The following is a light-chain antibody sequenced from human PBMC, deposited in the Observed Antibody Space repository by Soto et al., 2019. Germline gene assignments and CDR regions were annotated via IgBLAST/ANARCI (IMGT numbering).Light chain of an antibody. J-gene: IGLJ2*01. CDR2: DVG. CDR1: SSDIGGYNF. CDR3: CSYAGSYTLV. V-gene: IGLV2-11*01. Sequence: QSALTQPRSVSGSPGQSVTISCTGTSSDIGGYNFVSWYQQHPGKAPKVMIYDVGKRPSGVPDRFSGSKSGNTASLTISGLQADDEGAYYCCSYAGSYTLVFGGGTKLTVL.